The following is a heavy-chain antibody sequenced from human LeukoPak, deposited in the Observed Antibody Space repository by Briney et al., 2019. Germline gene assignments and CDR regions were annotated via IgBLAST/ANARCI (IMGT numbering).Heavy chain of an antibody. CDR2: ISYDGSNK. Sequence: GRSLRLSCAASGFTFSSYGMHWVRQAPGKGLEWVAVISYDGSNKYYADSVKGRFTISRDNSKNTVSLQVNSLRAEDTAVYYCAKGSHFANCGQGTLVTVSS. V-gene: IGHV3-30*18. J-gene: IGHJ4*02. CDR3: AKGSHFAN. CDR1: GFTFSSYG.